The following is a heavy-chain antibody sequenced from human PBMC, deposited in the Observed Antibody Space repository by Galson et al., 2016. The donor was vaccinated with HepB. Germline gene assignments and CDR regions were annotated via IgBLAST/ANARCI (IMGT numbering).Heavy chain of an antibody. Sequence: SLRLSCATSGFAFNTYAMNWVRQAPGKGLEWVAGVSGHAGSTYYADSVKGRFAISRDNSKNTLFLQMNGLRADDTAVYYLAKANIIMVTLGIYLDTWGPGTLGTGSS. J-gene: IGHJ4*02. D-gene: IGHD2/OR15-2a*01. CDR1: GFAFNTYA. CDR2: VSGHAGST. V-gene: IGHV3-23*01. CDR3: AKANIIMVTLGIYLDT.